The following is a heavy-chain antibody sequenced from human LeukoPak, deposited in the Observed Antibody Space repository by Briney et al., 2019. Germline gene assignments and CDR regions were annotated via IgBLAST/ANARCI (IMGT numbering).Heavy chain of an antibody. CDR3: AKDGGYYYDSSGYLDY. Sequence: PGGSLRLSCAASGFTVSSNYMSWVRQAPGKGLEWVAVISYDGSNKYYADSVKGRFTISRDNSKNTLYLQMNSLRAEDTAVYYCAKDGGYYYDSSGYLDYWGQGTLVTVSS. V-gene: IGHV3-30*18. CDR2: ISYDGSNK. CDR1: GFTVSSNY. D-gene: IGHD3-22*01. J-gene: IGHJ4*02.